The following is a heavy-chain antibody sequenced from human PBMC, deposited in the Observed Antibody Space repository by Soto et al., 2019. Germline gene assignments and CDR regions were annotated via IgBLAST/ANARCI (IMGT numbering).Heavy chain of an antibody. J-gene: IGHJ4*02. CDR2: IYPGDSDT. V-gene: IGHV5-51*03. CDR3: ATQSGSWGY. D-gene: IGHD7-27*01. CDR1: GYSFTSYW. Sequence: EVQLVQSGAEVKKPEESLKISCKGSGYSFTSYWIGWVRQMPGKGLEWMGIIYPGDSDTRYSPSFQGQITISADTSNNAAHLQWSSLKASDTAMYYCATQSGSWGYWGQGTLVTVSS.